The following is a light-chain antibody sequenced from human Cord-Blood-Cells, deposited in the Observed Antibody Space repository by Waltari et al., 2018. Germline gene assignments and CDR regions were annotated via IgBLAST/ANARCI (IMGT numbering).Light chain of an antibody. J-gene: IGKJ1*01. CDR2: KAS. V-gene: IGKV1-5*03. Sequence: LAITQPPSPLPASVGDRVTITCRASQSISSWLAWYQQKPGKAPKLLIYKASSLESGVPSRFSGSGSGTEFTLTISSLQPDDFATYYCQQYNSYWTFGQGTKVEIK. CDR3: QQYNSYWT. CDR1: QSISSW.